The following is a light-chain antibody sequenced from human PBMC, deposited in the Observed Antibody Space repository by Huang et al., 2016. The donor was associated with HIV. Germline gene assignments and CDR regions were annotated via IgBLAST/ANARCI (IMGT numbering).Light chain of an antibody. CDR2: DVA. Sequence: EIVLTQSPATLSLSPGERATLSCRASPSVGSSLAWYQKKPGQAPRLLIYDVANRAPGIPARFSGGGSGTDFTLTISSLEPEDFAVYYCQQRSSWLTFGQGTRLEI. J-gene: IGKJ5*01. CDR1: PSVGSS. V-gene: IGKV3-11*01. CDR3: QQRSSWLT.